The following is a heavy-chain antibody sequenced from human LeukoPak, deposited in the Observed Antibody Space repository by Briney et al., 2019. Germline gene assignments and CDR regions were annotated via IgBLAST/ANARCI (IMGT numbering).Heavy chain of an antibody. CDR2: IYYSGNT. J-gene: IGHJ4*02. CDR1: GGSISSGGYS. D-gene: IGHD6-19*01. CDR3: TRVVSSSGWGTYSDY. V-gene: IGHV4-61*08. Sequence: PSETLSLTCAVSGGSISSGGYSWSWIRQPPGKGLEWIGNIYYSGNTNYNPSLKSRVTISVDTSKNQFSLKLSSVTAADTAVYYCTRVVSSSGWGTYSDYWGQGTLVTVSS.